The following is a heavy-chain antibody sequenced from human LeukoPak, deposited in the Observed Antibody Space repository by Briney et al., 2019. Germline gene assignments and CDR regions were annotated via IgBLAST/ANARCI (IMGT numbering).Heavy chain of an antibody. CDR2: IWYDGSNK. CDR1: GFTFSSYG. CDR3: ARDRGWYTYFDY. Sequence: GSLRLSCAASGFTFSSYGMHWVRQAPGKGLEWVAVIWYDGSNKYYADSVKGRFTISRDNSKNTLYLQMNSLRAEDTAVYYCARDRGWYTYFDYWGQGTLVTVSS. D-gene: IGHD6-19*01. V-gene: IGHV3-33*01. J-gene: IGHJ4*02.